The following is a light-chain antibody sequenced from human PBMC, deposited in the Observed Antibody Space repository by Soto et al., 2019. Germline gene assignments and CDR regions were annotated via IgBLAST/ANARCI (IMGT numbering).Light chain of an antibody. V-gene: IGKV2-28*01. CDR3: MQALQTLG. CDR2: LGS. Sequence: DIVMTQSPLSLPVTPGEPASISCRSSQSLLHSNGYNYLDWYLQKPGQSPQLLIYLGSNRASGVLDRFSGSGSGTDFTLKISRVEAEDVGVYYCMQALQTLGFGQGTKLEIK. CDR1: QSLLHSNGYNY. J-gene: IGKJ2*03.